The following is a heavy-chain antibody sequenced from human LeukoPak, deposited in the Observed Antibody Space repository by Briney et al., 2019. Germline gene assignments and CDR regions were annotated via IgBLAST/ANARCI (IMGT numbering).Heavy chain of an antibody. V-gene: IGHV3-30*02. J-gene: IGHJ6*03. CDR3: ARAGTTWYYYYMDV. D-gene: IGHD2/OR15-2a*01. Sequence: GGSLRLSCAASAFTFSTYGMHWVRQAPGKGLEWVAFIRYDGVNKYYADSVKGRFTISRDNSKNTLYLQMNSLRAEDTAVYYCARAGTTWYYYYMDVWGKGTTVTVSS. CDR1: AFTFSTYG. CDR2: IRYDGVNK.